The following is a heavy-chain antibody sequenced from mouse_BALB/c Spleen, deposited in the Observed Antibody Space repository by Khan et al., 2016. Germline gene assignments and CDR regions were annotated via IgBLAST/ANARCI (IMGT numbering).Heavy chain of an antibody. J-gene: IGHJ2*01. V-gene: IGHV14-3*02. CDR3: ARSRHYYGYDY. CDR1: GFPFKDSY. Sequence: VQLKQSGAELVKPGASVTLSCPASGFPFKDSYMHWVKQRPEQGLEWIGRIDPANGNTKYDPKFQGKATITADTSSNTAYLQLSSLTSEDTAVYYCARSRHYYGYDYWGQGTTLTVSS. CDR2: IDPANGNT. D-gene: IGHD1-2*01.